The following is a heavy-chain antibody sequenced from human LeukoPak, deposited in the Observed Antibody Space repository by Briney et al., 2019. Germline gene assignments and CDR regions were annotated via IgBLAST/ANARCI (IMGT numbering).Heavy chain of an antibody. CDR1: GYTFTSYG. CDR2: ISAYNGNT. Sequence: GASVKVSCKASGYTFTSYGISWVRQAPGQGLEWMGWISAYNGNTNYAQKFQGRVTMTRDTSISTAYMELSRLRSDDTAVYYCARDGSPRWVPDYWGQGTLVTVSS. J-gene: IGHJ4*02. CDR3: ARDGSPRWVPDY. D-gene: IGHD2-15*01. V-gene: IGHV1-18*01.